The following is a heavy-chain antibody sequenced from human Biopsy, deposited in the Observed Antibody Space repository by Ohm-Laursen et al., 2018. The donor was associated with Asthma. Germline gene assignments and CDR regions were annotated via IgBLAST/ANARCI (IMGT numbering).Heavy chain of an antibody. Sequence: ASVKVSCKSLGGTFNTYVIGWVRQAPGHGLEWMGGINSVFGTTTYPQKFQDRVTITADDSTSTVYMELSSLRSEDMAGYYCARKAGSCISRTCYSLDFWGQGTLVTVSS. V-gene: IGHV1-69*13. J-gene: IGHJ4*02. CDR1: GGTFNTYV. D-gene: IGHD2-2*01. CDR2: INSVFGTT. CDR3: ARKAGSCISRTCYSLDF.